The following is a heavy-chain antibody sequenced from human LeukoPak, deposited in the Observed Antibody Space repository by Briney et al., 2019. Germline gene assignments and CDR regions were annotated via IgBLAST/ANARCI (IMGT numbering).Heavy chain of an antibody. Sequence: GGSLRLSCAASGFTFSSYSMNWVRQAPGKGMEWVSSISSSSSYIYYADSVKSRLTISRENAKNSLYLQMNSQRAEHTAVYYCARSEQDYYDSSGYYYWGQGTLVTVSS. CDR3: ARSEQDYYDSSGYYY. CDR1: GFTFSSYS. D-gene: IGHD3-22*01. CDR2: ISSSSSYI. J-gene: IGHJ4*02. V-gene: IGHV3-21*01.